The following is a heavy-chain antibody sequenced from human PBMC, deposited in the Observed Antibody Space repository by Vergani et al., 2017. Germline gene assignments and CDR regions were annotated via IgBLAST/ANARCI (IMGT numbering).Heavy chain of an antibody. CDR1: GFTFSSYG. J-gene: IGHJ4*02. CDR3: AEGPGGANFDY. V-gene: IGHV3-30*18. D-gene: IGHD2-21*01. Sequence: QVQLVESGGGVVQPGRSLRLSCAASGFTFSSYGMHWVRQAPGKGLEWVAVISYDGSNKYYADSVKGRFTISRDNAKNTLYLQMNSLRAEDTAVYYCAEGPGGANFDYWGQGTLVTVSS. CDR2: ISYDGSNK.